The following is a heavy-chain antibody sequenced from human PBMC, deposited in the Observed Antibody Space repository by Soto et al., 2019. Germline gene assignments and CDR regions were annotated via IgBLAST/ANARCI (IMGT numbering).Heavy chain of an antibody. V-gene: IGHV1-46*03. CDR3: VREDIVVVVAAREYYFDY. J-gene: IGHJ4*02. CDR2: INPSGGST. Sequence: ASVKVSCKASGYTFTSYYMHWVRQAPGQGLEWMGIINPSGGSTSYAQKFQGRVTMTRDTSTSTVYMELSSLRSEDTAVYYCVREDIVVVVAAREYYFDYWGQGTLVTVSS. D-gene: IGHD2-15*01. CDR1: GYTFTSYY.